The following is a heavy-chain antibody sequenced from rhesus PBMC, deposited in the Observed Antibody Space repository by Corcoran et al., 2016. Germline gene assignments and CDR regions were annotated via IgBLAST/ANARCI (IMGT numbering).Heavy chain of an antibody. CDR3: ARSRDSGDSKPYFDY. Sequence: QVQLQESGPGLVKPSETLSLPCAVSGGSISDAYSWSWIRQPPGKGLAWIGYIYGSGAGTNYNPPLKNRLTISRDTAKNQFSRKLSSVTAADTAVYDCARSRDSGDSKPYFDYWGQGVLVTVSS. J-gene: IGHJ4*01. D-gene: IGHD3S6*01. CDR1: GGSISDAYS. V-gene: IGHV4-106*01. CDR2: IYGSGAGT.